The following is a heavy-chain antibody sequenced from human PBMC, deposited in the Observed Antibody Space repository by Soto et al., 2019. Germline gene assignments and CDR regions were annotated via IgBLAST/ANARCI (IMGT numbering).Heavy chain of an antibody. CDR1: GGSISGTTYS. J-gene: IGHJ4*02. Sequence: QLQLQESGSGLVKPSQTLSLTCAVSGGSISGTTYSWSWIRQPPGKGLEWIGYIYDSGNTYYNPSLKSQFSISVDRSKNQFSLKLSSVTAADTAVYYCARGQGAAAGHSNFDYWGQGALVTVS. D-gene: IGHD6-13*01. CDR2: IYDSGNT. CDR3: ARGQGAAAGHSNFDY. V-gene: IGHV4-30-2*01.